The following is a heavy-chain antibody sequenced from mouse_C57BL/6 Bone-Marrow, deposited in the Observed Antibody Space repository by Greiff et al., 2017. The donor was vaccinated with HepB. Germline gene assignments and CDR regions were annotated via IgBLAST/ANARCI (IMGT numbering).Heavy chain of an antibody. Sequence: VQLQQSGAELVRPGASVKLSCTASGFNIKDDYMHWVKQRPEQGLEWIGWIDPENGDTEYASKFQGKATITADTSSNKAYLQLSSLTSEDTAVYYCTTNYGSSYYFDYWGQGTTLTVSS. CDR1: GFNIKDDY. CDR3: TTNYGSSYYFDY. V-gene: IGHV14-4*01. J-gene: IGHJ2*01. CDR2: IDPENGDT. D-gene: IGHD1-1*01.